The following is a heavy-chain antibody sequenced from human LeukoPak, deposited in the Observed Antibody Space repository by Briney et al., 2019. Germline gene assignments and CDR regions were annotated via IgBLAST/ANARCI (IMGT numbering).Heavy chain of an antibody. CDR3: ARDYFDSSGLDY. J-gene: IGHJ4*02. CDR1: GGSISSSSFY. D-gene: IGHD3-22*01. Sequence: SETLSLTCTVSGGSISSSSFYWGWIRQPPGKGLEWIGSIYSSGSTYYNPSLKSRVTISVDTSKNQFSLKLSSATAADTALYYCARDYFDSSGLDYWGQGTLVTVSS. CDR2: IYSSGST. V-gene: IGHV4-39*01.